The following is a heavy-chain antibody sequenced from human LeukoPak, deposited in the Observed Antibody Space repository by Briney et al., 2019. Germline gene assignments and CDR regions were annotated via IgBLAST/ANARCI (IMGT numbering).Heavy chain of an antibody. Sequence: SETLSLTCTVSGGSMTSYYWSWSRQPPGKGLEWIGYIYNSGSTNYNPSLKSRVTISVDTSKKQFSLKLSSVTAADTAVYYCARITDGRDGYNYYYGMDVWGQGTTVTASS. J-gene: IGHJ6*02. CDR2: IYNSGST. CDR1: GGSMTSYY. D-gene: IGHD5-24*01. V-gene: IGHV4-59*01. CDR3: ARITDGRDGYNYYYGMDV.